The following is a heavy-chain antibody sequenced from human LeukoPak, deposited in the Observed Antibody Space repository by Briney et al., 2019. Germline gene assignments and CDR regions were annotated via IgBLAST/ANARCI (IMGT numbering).Heavy chain of an antibody. CDR1: GFTFRSYD. Sequence: GGSLRLSCAASGFTFRSYDMHWVRQATGKGLEWVSGIGTAGEIYYRGSVKGRFTISRENAKNSLYLQMNSLRAGDTAVYYCARAAYGSTWYSRYFDLWGRGTLVTVSS. J-gene: IGHJ2*01. CDR3: ARAAYGSTWYSRYFDL. CDR2: IGTAGEI. D-gene: IGHD6-13*01. V-gene: IGHV3-13*01.